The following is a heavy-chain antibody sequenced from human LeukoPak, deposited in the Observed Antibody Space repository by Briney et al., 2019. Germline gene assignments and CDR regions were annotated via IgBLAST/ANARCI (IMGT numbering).Heavy chain of an antibody. CDR1: GGSISSYY. Sequence: PSETLSLTCAVSGGSISSYYWSWIRQPPGKGLEWIGYIYYSGSTNYNPSPKSRVTISVDTSKNQFSLKLSSVTAADTAVYYCARGMGGYSYVWAFDYWGQGTLVTVSS. D-gene: IGHD5-18*01. J-gene: IGHJ4*02. CDR3: ARGMGGYSYVWAFDY. V-gene: IGHV4-59*01. CDR2: IYYSGST.